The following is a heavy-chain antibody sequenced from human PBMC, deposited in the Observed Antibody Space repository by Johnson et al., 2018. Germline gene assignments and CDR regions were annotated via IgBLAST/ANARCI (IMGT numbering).Heavy chain of an antibody. CDR3: GRDSWGTSSGYGAFDI. Sequence: QVQLVESGPGLVKPSEALSLTCTVSGGSLSSGSYYWSWIRQPPGKGLEWIGYIYYSGNTNYNPSLKSRVTISVDTSKNQFSLKLSSVTAADTAVYYCGRDSWGTSSGYGAFDIWGLGARVTVSS. CDR2: IYYSGNT. J-gene: IGHJ3*02. V-gene: IGHV4-61*01. D-gene: IGHD2-2*01. CDR1: GGSLSSGSYY.